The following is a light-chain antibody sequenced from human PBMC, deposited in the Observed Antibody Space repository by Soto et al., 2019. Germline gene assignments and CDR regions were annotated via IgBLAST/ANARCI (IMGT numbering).Light chain of an antibody. CDR3: SSYAGRNILPYV. CDR1: SSDVGGYNY. CDR2: EVS. J-gene: IGLJ1*01. Sequence: QCALTQPPSASGSPGQSVTISCTGTSSDVGGYNYVSWYQQHPGKAPKLMIYEVSKRPSGVPDRFSGSKSGNTASLTVSGLQAEDEADYYCSSYAGRNILPYVFGTGAKVTVL. V-gene: IGLV2-8*01.